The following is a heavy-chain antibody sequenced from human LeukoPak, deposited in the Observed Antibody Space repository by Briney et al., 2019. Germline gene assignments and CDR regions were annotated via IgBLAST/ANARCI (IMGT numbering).Heavy chain of an antibody. CDR1: GYTFTGYY. D-gene: IGHD2-2*01. J-gene: IGHJ6*02. CDR2: INPNSGGT. Sequence: ASVKVSCKASGYTFTGYYMHWVRQAPGQGLEWMGWINPNSGGTNYAQKFQGWVTMTRDTSISTAYMELSRLRSDDTAVYYCARAVVVPAAMGPDYYYYGMDVWGQGTTVTVSS. CDR3: ARAVVVPAAMGPDYYYYGMDV. V-gene: IGHV1-2*04.